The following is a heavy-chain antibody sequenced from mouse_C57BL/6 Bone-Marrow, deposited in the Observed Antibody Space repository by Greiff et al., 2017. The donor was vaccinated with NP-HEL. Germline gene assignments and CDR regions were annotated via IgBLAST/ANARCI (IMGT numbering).Heavy chain of an antibody. Sequence: VQVVESGPELVKPGASVKISCKASGYSFTSYYIHWVKQRPGQGLEWIGWIYPGSGNTKYNEKFKGKATLTADTSSSTAYMQLSSLTSEDSAVYYCARCTTVWGQGTTLTVSS. D-gene: IGHD1-1*01. CDR3: ARCTTV. J-gene: IGHJ2*01. CDR1: GYSFTSYY. V-gene: IGHV1-66*01. CDR2: IYPGSGNT.